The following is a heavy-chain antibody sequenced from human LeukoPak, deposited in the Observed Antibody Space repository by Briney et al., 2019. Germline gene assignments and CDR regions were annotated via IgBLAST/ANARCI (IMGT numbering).Heavy chain of an antibody. V-gene: IGHV1-18*01. J-gene: IGHJ6*03. CDR3: ARDGYSSGWSHYYYMDV. CDR2: ISTYNGNT. CDR1: GYTFTSFG. Sequence: ASVKVSCKASGYTFTSFGINWVRQAPGQGLEWMGWISTYNGNTNYAQKLQGRVTMTTDTSTNTVYMELRSLRSDDTAVYYCARDGYSSGWSHYYYMDVWGKGTTVTIS. D-gene: IGHD6-19*01.